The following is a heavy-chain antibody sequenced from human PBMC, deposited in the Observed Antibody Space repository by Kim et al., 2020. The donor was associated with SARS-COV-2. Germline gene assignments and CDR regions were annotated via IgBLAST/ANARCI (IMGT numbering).Heavy chain of an antibody. CDR2: INHSGST. CDR3: ARGHSAVTTGTSAENWFDP. V-gene: IGHV4-34*01. CDR1: GGSFSGYY. D-gene: IGHD4-17*01. J-gene: IGHJ5*02. Sequence: SETLSLTCAVYGGSFSGYYWSWIRQPPGKGLEWIGEINHSGSTNYNPSLKSRVTISVDTSKNQFSLKLSSVTAADTAVYYCARGHSAVTTGTSAENWFDPWGQGTLVTVSS.